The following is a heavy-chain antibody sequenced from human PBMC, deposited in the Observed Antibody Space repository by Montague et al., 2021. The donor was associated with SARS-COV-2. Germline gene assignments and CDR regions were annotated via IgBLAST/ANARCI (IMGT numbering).Heavy chain of an antibody. D-gene: IGHD1-14*01. Sequence: SLRLSCSASGSTFDDYGMSWVRQGPGKGLEWVSGVTRNGDSTDFADSVKGRFTISRDNAKNSLYLQMTSLRAEDTALYYCVRGFRNGPFDVWGQGTLVSVSS. CDR3: VRGFRNGPFDV. CDR2: VTRNGDST. V-gene: IGHV3-20*04. CDR1: GSTFDDYG. J-gene: IGHJ4*02.